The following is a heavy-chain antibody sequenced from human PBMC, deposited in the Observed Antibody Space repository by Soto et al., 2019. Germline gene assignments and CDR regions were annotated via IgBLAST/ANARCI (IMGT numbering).Heavy chain of an antibody. Sequence: QVQLVESGGGVVRPGRSLRLSGSASGFTFSRYAMHWVRQAPGKGLEWLAVISYEGSNRYSADSVKGRFTVSRDNSKTTLYLQMDSLRPEDTAVYYCARDYRLRYDFGYVAYWGQGTLVTVSS. D-gene: IGHD5-18*01. CDR3: ARDYRLRYDFGYVAY. CDR2: ISYEGSNR. V-gene: IGHV3-30-3*01. J-gene: IGHJ4*02. CDR1: GFTFSRYA.